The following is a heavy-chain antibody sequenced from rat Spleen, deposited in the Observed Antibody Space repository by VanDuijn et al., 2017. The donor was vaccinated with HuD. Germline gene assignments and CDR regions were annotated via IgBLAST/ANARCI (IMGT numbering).Heavy chain of an antibody. D-gene: IGHD4-1*01. CDR1: GYSISSSYK. J-gene: IGHJ2*01. V-gene: IGHV3-3*01. Sequence: EVQLQESGPGLVKPSQSLSLTCSVTGYSISSSYKWNWIRRFPQNKLEWMGYINSAGTTNYNPSLKSRISISRDTSKNQFFLQVNSVTTEDTATYYCARWFIYNTPFDYWGRGVMVTVSS. CDR3: ARWFIYNTPFDY. CDR2: INSAGTT.